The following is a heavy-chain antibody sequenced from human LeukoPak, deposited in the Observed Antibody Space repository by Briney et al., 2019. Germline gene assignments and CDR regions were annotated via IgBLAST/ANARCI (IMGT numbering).Heavy chain of an antibody. CDR1: DDSITMYY. CDR3: ARGRVTSSTWYSTYYYFFYMDF. Sequence: SETLSLTCTVSDDSITMYYWTWIRQPPGKGLEWIGYVDHTGSTKFNPSLNGRVSISRDTSNNFFSLRLRSVTAADTAVYFCARGRVTSSTWYSTYYYFFYMDFWGKGTTVTVSS. D-gene: IGHD4-11*01. J-gene: IGHJ6*03. CDR2: VDHTGST. V-gene: IGHV4-59*01.